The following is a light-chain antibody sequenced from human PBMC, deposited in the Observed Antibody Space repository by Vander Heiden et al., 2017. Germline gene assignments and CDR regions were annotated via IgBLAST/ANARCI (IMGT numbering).Light chain of an antibody. CDR3: VLYMRSGLWV. J-gene: IGLJ3*02. CDR2: STN. V-gene: IGLV8-61*01. Sequence: QTVVTQEPSFSVSPGGTVTLTRGLRSGSVSTSDYPSWYQQAPGQAPRTLIYSTNTRSSGVPDRFSGSILGNKAALTITGAQADDESDYYCVLYMRSGLWVFGGGTKLTVL. CDR1: SGSVSTSDY.